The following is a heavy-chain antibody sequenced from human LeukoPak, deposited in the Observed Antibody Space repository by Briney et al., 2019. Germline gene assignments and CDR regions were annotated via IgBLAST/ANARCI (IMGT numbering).Heavy chain of an antibody. J-gene: IGHJ4*02. D-gene: IGHD1-20*01. V-gene: IGHV3-30*02. Sequence: GGSLRLSCAASEFSVGSNYMTWVRQAPGKGLEWVAFIRYDERNKYYSDSVKGRFTISRDNSKNTLYLQMNSLRAEDTAVYYCAKETSITGAGDFWGQGALVTVSS. CDR2: IRYDERNK. CDR1: EFSVGSNY. CDR3: AKETSITGAGDF.